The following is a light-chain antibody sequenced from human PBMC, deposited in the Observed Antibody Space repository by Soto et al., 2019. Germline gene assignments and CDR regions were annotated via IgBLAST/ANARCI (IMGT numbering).Light chain of an antibody. CDR2: EVS. Sequence: QSALTQPPSASGSPGQSVTISCTGTSSDVGGYNYVSLYQQHPGKAPKLMIYEVSKRPSGVPDRFSGSKSGNMASLTVSGFQAEDEADYYCSSYAGSNNVVFGGGTKLTVL. V-gene: IGLV2-8*01. J-gene: IGLJ2*01. CDR1: SSDVGGYNY. CDR3: SSYAGSNNVV.